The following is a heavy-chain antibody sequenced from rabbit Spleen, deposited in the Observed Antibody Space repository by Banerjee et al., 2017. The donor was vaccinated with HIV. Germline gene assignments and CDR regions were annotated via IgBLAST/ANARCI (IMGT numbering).Heavy chain of an antibody. CDR3: ARDAGSSFSTYGMDL. D-gene: IGHD8-1*01. CDR1: GFSFSDRDV. V-gene: IGHV1S45*01. Sequence: QEQLEESGGGLVKPQGSLTLTCKASGFSFSDRDVMCWVRQAPGKGLEWIACIYAGSSGSTYSASWAKGRFTISKTSSTTVTLQMTSLTAADTATYFCARDAGSSFSTYGMDLWGPGTLVTVS. CDR2: IYAGSSGST. J-gene: IGHJ6*01.